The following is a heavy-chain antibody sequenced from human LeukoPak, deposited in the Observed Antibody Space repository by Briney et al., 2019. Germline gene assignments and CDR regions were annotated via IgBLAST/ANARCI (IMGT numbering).Heavy chain of an antibody. J-gene: IGHJ5*02. CDR3: ARMFRSSWYINWFDP. D-gene: IGHD6-13*01. CDR2: IFYSGST. CDR1: SGSISTSNYY. V-gene: IGHV4-39*07. Sequence: KPSETLSLTCTVSSGSISTSNYYWGWVRQPPGKALEWIGNIFYSGSTYYNPSLKSRLTKSVDTSKNQFSLKLNFVTAADTAMYYCARMFRSSWYINWFDPWGQGTLVTVSS.